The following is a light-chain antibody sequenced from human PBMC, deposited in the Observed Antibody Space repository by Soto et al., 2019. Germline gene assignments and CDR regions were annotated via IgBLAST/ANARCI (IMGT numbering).Light chain of an antibody. CDR2: VRSDGSH. CDR3: QTWGAAYVL. Sequence: QSVLTQSPSASASLGASVKLTCTLSSGLSTYAITWHQHLPQKGPRYLMKVRSDGSHNKGDGIPDRFSGSSSGSERYLTISSLQSDDEAVYYCQTWGAAYVLFGGGTKLTVL. J-gene: IGLJ2*01. V-gene: IGLV4-69*01. CDR1: SGLSTYA.